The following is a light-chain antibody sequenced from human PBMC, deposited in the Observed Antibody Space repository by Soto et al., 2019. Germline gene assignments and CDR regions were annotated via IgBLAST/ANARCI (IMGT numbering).Light chain of an antibody. J-gene: IGKJ4*01. Sequence: EIVLTQSPATRSLSPGERATLSCRASQSVSSYLAWYQQKPGQAPRLLIYDASNRATGIPARFSGSGSGTDFTLTISSLEPEDFAVYYCQQRSNWPLLTFGGGTKVDIK. CDR1: QSVSSY. V-gene: IGKV3-11*01. CDR2: DAS. CDR3: QQRSNWPLLT.